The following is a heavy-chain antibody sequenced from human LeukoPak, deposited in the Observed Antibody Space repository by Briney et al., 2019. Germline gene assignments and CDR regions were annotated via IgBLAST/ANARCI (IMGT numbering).Heavy chain of an antibody. V-gene: IGHV4-39*07. D-gene: IGHD3-9*01. CDR3: ATTPLRYFDWRSPQINYYGMDV. CDR2: INHSGST. Sequence: RPSETLSLTCIVSGGSISRNSDYWDWIRQPPGKGLEWIGEINHSGSTNYNPSLKSRVTISVDTSKNQFSLKLSSVTAAGTAVYYCATTPLRYFDWRSPQINYYGMDVWGQGTTVTVSS. J-gene: IGHJ6*02. CDR1: GGSISRNSDY.